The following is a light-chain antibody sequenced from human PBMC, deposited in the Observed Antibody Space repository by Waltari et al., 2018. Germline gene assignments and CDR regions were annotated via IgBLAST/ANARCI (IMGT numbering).Light chain of an antibody. CDR1: SSNIGNYF. V-gene: IGLV1-51*01. Sequence: QSVLTQPPSVSAAPGQTVTISCSGSSSNIGNYFVSWYHQLPGATPKPLIYDNYKRPSGIPDRFSASKSGTSATLDITGLQIGDEADYYCATWDNSLTAVVFGGGTKLTVL. CDR3: ATWDNSLTAVV. J-gene: IGLJ2*01. CDR2: DNY.